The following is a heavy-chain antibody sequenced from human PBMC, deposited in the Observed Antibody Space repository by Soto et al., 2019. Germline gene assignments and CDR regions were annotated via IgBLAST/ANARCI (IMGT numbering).Heavy chain of an antibody. J-gene: IGHJ6*02. CDR1: GFTLSSYN. Sequence: EVQLVESGGGLVQPGGSLRLSCAASGFTLSSYNMNWVRQAPGKGLEWVSYISGSSDTIYYADSVKGRFTISRDNAKNLLYLQMDSLRDEETAVYYCARDHGGSSWFVGIYYYFGVDVWGQGTTVTVSS. V-gene: IGHV3-48*02. D-gene: IGHD6-13*01. CDR2: ISGSSDTI. CDR3: ARDHGGSSWFVGIYYYFGVDV.